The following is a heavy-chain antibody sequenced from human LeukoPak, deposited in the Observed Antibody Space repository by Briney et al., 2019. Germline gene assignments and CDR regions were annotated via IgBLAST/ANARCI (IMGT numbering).Heavy chain of an antibody. CDR2: ISGSGGST. D-gene: IGHD2-15*01. CDR3: AKDLVGSYWYFDL. CDR1: GFTFSSYA. Sequence: PGGSLRLSCAASGFTFSSYAMSWVRQAPGKGLEWVSAISGSGGSTYYADSVKGRFTISRDNSKNTLDLQMNSLRAEDTAVYYCAKDLVGSYWYFDLWGRGDLVSVSS. V-gene: IGHV3-23*01. J-gene: IGHJ2*01.